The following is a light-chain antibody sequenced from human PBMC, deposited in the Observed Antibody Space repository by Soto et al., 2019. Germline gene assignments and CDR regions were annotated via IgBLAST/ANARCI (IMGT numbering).Light chain of an antibody. V-gene: IGKV1-5*01. J-gene: IGKJ4*01. CDR2: DAS. CDR1: QSISTF. CDR3: QQYDTYPLT. Sequence: DIRMTQSPSTLSASVGARVTITCRASQSISTFLAWYQQKPGKAPQILIYDASKLEPGVPSRLSGGGSGTQFTLTISSLQPDDFATYYCQQYDTYPLTFGGGTKVDI.